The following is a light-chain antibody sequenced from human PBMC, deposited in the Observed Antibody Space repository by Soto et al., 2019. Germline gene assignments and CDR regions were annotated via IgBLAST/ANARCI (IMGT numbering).Light chain of an antibody. CDR2: ADT. CDR3: SSYANNNNFKFV. V-gene: IGLV1-40*01. J-gene: IGLJ1*01. CDR1: SSNLGAGYD. Sequence: QSVLTQPPSISGAPGQRVTISCTGTSSNLGAGYDAHWVQFLPGKAPKLLIFADTIRRPGVPDRFSGSKSGNTASLTVSGLQAEDEADYYCSSYANNNNFKFVFGTGTKLTVL.